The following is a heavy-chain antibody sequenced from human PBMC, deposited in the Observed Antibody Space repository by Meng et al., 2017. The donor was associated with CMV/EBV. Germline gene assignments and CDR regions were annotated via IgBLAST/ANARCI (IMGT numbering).Heavy chain of an antibody. CDR3: AHKGRRMAAAGINWFDP. V-gene: IGHV2-5*02. CDR2: IYWDDDK. Sequence: QIPFQRSVPTQVKPPQPLRLTCTFSGFSLSTSGVGVGWIRQPPGKALEWLALIYWDDDKRYSPSLKSRLTITKDTSKNQVVLTMTNMDPVDTATYYCAHKGRRMAAAGINWFDPWGQGTLVTVSS. J-gene: IGHJ5*02. CDR1: GFSLSTSGVG. D-gene: IGHD6-13*01.